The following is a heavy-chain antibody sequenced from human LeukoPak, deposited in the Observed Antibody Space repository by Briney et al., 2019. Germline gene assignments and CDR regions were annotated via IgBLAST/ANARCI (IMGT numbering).Heavy chain of an antibody. D-gene: IGHD2-15*01. CDR1: GFTVSSNY. J-gene: IGHJ6*02. CDR2: IYSGGST. CDR3: ARDIAPEYYYSMDV. V-gene: IGHV3-66*01. Sequence: HPGGSLRLSCAASGFTVSSNYMSWVRQAPGKGLEWVSVIYSGGSTYYADSVKGRFTISRDNSKNTLYLQMNSLRAEDTAVYYCARDIAPEYYYSMDVWGQGTTVTSP.